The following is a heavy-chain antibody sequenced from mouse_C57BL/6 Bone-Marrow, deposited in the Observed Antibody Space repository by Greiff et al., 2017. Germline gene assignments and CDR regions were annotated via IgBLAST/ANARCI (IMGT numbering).Heavy chain of an antibody. V-gene: IGHV1-81*01. Sequence: QVHVKQSGAELARPGASVKVSCKASGYTFTSYGISWVKQRTGPGLEWIGEISPRSGNTYYNEKLQGKAPLTADNSSRPAYRELRSVASEVSAVYFFAREGSFITTVVSPFDYWGQGTTLTVSS. J-gene: IGHJ2*01. D-gene: IGHD1-1*01. CDR2: ISPRSGNT. CDR3: AREGSFITTVVSPFDY. CDR1: GYTFTSYG.